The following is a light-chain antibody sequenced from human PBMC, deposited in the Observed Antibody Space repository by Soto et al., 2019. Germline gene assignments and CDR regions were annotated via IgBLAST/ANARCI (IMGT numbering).Light chain of an antibody. CDR1: NSNIGNNY. CDR2: DNN. J-gene: IGLJ1*01. Sequence: QSVLTQPPSVSATPGQTVTNSCSGSNSNIGNNYVSWYQQLPGTAPKLLIYDNNKRPSEIPDRFSGSKSGPSATLGITGLQTGDEADYYCGTWDSSLSAGVFGTGTKVTVL. V-gene: IGLV1-51*01. CDR3: GTWDSSLSAGV.